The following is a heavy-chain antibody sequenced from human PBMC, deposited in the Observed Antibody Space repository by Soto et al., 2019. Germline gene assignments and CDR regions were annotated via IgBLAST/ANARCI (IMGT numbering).Heavy chain of an antibody. CDR3: AKEPTSVDPRDLFGCKPPADY. CDR1: GFTFSSYA. V-gene: IGHV3-23*01. D-gene: IGHD5-12*01. CDR2: ISGSGENT. J-gene: IGHJ4*02. Sequence: EVQLLESGGALLQPGGSLRLSCAASGFTFSSYAMNWVRQTPGKGLQWVSAISGSGENTYDADSVKGRFTISRDNSKNIAYLHMNGLTVEDTAMYYCAKEPTSVDPRDLFGCKPPADYWGQGTLVTVSS.